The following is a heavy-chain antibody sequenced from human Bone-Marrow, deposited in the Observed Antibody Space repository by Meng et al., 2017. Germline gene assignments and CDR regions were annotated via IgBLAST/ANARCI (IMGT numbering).Heavy chain of an antibody. CDR3: ARGLNSGPFDY. Sequence: GGSLRLSCAASGFTFSSYAMSWVRQAPRKGLEWVSAISGSGGSTYYADSVKGRFTISRDNSKNTLYLQMNSLRAEDTAVYYCARGLNSGPFDYWGQGTLVTVSS. J-gene: IGHJ4*02. CDR2: ISGSGGST. D-gene: IGHD6-19*01. V-gene: IGHV3-23*01. CDR1: GFTFSSYA.